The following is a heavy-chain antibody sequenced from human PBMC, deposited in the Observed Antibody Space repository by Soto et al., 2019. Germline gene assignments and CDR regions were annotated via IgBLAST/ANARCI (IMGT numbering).Heavy chain of an antibody. D-gene: IGHD2-15*01. CDR2: ISYDGSNK. CDR3: AKASGGGSCYSCYFDY. J-gene: IGHJ4*02. V-gene: IGHV3-30*18. CDR1: GFTFSTYG. Sequence: QVQLVESGGGVVQPGRSLRLSCAGSGFTFSTYGMHWVRQAPGKGLEWVAVISYDGSNKYYADSVKGRFTISRDNSKNTLSLQMNSLRAEDMAVYYCAKASGGGSCYSCYFDYWGQGTLVTVSS.